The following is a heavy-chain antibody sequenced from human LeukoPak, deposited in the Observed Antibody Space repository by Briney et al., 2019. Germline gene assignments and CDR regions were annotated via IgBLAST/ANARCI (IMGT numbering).Heavy chain of an antibody. CDR1: GYTFTSNN. V-gene: IGHV1-8*03. CDR2: MNPKSGNT. CDR3: SRDIGGRGYDLWSGYYYYYYMDV. J-gene: IGHJ6*03. D-gene: IGHD3-3*01. Sequence: ASVTVSCKASGYTFTSNNINWVRQAPGQGLEWMGWMNPKSGNTDYAQKFQGRLTINRDTSTNTAYMELSGLRSDGRAVYYLSRDIGGRGYDLWSGYYYYYYMDVWGKGTTVTVSS.